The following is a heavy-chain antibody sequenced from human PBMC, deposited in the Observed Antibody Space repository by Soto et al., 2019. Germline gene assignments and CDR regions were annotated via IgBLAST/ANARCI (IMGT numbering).Heavy chain of an antibody. J-gene: IGHJ4*02. V-gene: IGHV3-30*03. CDR2: ISYDGGLQ. Sequence: QAHLVESGGGVVQPGRSLRLSCAASGFTFTSYGMHWVRQAPGTRLEWVAVISYDGGLQHSAESVKGRFTISRDNSKNMVLRQMNSLRADDTSVYYCVSERGYGHASVPYSWGQGTLVSVSS. D-gene: IGHD5-18*01. CDR1: GFTFTSYG. CDR3: VSERGYGHASVPYS.